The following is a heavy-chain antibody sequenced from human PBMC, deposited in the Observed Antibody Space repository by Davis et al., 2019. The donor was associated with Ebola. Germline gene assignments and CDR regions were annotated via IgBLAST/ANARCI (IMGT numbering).Heavy chain of an antibody. D-gene: IGHD3-9*01. V-gene: IGHV6-1*01. CDR1: GDRVPGRNGA. CDR3: ARGFLRDCFDI. Sequence: HSQTLSLTCAISGDRVPGRNGAWNWVRQSPSRGLEWLGRKYYSSKWYHDYAVSLKSRITINPDTSKNQFSLQLNSVTPEDTAVYYCARGFLRDCFDIWGQGTMITVSS. J-gene: IGHJ3*02. CDR2: KYYSSKWYH.